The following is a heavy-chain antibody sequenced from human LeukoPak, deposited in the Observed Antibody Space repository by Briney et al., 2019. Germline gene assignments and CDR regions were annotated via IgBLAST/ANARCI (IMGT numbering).Heavy chain of an antibody. CDR2: VHHTGST. Sequence: SETLSLTCAVSGGSISSYYWNWIRQPPGKGLEWIGYVHHTGSTSYNPSLRSRVTISIDTSKNQFSLKLNSVTAADTAVYYCARDPYYDSSGSDPVYWGQGTLVTVSS. V-gene: IGHV4-59*12. D-gene: IGHD3-22*01. J-gene: IGHJ4*02. CDR1: GGSISSYY. CDR3: ARDPYYDSSGSDPVY.